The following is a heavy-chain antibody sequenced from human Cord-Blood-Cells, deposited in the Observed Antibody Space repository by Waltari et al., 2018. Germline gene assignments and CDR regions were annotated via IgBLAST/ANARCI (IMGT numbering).Heavy chain of an antibody. Sequence: EVQLVESGGGLIQPGGSLRLSCAASGFTVSSNYMSWVRQARGKGLEWFAVLYSGGSTYYADSVKGRFTISRDNSKNTLYLQMNSLRAEDTAVYYCAGGYDYYYYGMDVWGQGTTVTVSS. V-gene: IGHV3-53*01. CDR1: GFTVSSNY. D-gene: IGHD5-12*01. CDR2: LYSGGST. CDR3: AGGYDYYYYGMDV. J-gene: IGHJ6*02.